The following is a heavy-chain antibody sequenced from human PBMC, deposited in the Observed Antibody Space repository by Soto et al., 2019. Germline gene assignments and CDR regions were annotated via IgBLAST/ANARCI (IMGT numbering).Heavy chain of an antibody. CDR1: GYTFTSYG. CDR2: ISAYNGNT. J-gene: IGHJ6*03. Sequence: ASVKVSCKASGYTFTSYGISWVRQAPGQGLEWMGWISAYNGNTNYAQKLQGRVTMTTDTSTSTAYMELRSLRSDDTAVYYCAREGGVTPRDGAEFYYYMDVWGKGTTVTVSS. D-gene: IGHD2-8*02. V-gene: IGHV1-18*01. CDR3: AREGGVTPRDGAEFYYYMDV.